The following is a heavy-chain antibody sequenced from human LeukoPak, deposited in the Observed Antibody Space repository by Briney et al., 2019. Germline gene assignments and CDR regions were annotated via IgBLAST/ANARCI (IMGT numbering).Heavy chain of an antibody. CDR3: AKSELGDYYYYYMDV. J-gene: IGHJ6*03. Sequence: PGGSLRLSCAASGFTFSSYAMSWVRQAPGKGLEWVSAISGSGGSTYYADSVKGRFTISRDNSKNTLYLQMNGLRAEDTAVYYCAKSELGDYYYYYMDVWGKGTTVTVSS. CDR1: GFTFSSYA. V-gene: IGHV3-23*01. CDR2: ISGSGGST. D-gene: IGHD7-27*01.